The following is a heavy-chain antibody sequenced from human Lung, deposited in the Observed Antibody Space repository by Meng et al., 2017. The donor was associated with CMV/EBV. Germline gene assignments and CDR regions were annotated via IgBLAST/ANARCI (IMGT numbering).Heavy chain of an antibody. CDR2: TSVAGGIT. D-gene: IGHD1/OR15-1a*01. Sequence: GGSXRLXCAASGFTFSDYAMNWVRQAPGKGPEGVAVTSVAGGITYYASPVKGRFTISRDNSKNTLYLQMNSLEAQETTVYYFAKPEHYTLHYYGMDVWGQGTXVTVSS. CDR1: GFTFSDYA. CDR3: AKPEHYTLHYYGMDV. J-gene: IGHJ6*02. V-gene: IGHV3-23*01.